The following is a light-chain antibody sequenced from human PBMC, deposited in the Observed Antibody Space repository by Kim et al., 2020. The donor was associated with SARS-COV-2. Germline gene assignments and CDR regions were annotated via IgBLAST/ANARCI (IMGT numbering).Light chain of an antibody. CDR1: QCVSSK. V-gene: IGKV3-15*01. Sequence: SPGKREALSCRASQCVSSKLAWYQQEPGRAPRLLIYDASTRASGIPARFIGSGSGTEFTLTIFRLQSEDFALYYCQQYSDWPPITFGQGTRLEIK. J-gene: IGKJ5*01. CDR3: QQYSDWPPIT. CDR2: DAS.